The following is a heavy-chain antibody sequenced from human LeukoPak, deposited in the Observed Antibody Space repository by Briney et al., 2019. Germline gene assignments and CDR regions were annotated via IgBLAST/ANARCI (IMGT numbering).Heavy chain of an antibody. CDR2: IRYDGSGK. V-gene: IGHV3-30*02. CDR3: ANMVVAAGSVSDY. CDR1: GFAFRTYG. Sequence: GGSLRLSCAASGFAFRTYGMHWVRQAPGKGLEWVAFIRYDGSGKYYADSVKGRFTISRDNSKNTLYLQMNSLRPDDTAVYYCANMVVAAGSVSDYWGQGTLVTVSS. D-gene: IGHD2-15*01. J-gene: IGHJ4*02.